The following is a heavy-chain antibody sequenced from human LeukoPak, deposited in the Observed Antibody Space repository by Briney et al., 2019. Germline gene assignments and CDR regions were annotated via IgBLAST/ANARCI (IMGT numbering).Heavy chain of an antibody. CDR2: MNPNSGNT. J-gene: IGHJ4*02. D-gene: IGHD3-22*01. V-gene: IGHV1-8*01. CDR3: ARGRWYYYDSSGSFDY. Sequence: ASVKVSCKASGYTFIRYAINWVRQATGQGLEWMGWMNPNSGNTGYAQKFQGRVTMTKSTSISTAYMELSSLRSDDTAVYYCARGRWYYYDSSGSFDYWGQGTLVTVSS. CDR1: GYTFIRYA.